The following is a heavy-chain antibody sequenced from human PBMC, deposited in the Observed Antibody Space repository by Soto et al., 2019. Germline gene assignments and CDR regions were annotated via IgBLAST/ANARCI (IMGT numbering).Heavy chain of an antibody. Sequence: GGSLRLSCSASGFTFSSYAMHWVRQAPGKGLEYVSAISSNGGSTYYADSVKGRFTISRDNSKNTLYLQMSSLRAEDTAVYYCVKVGPTHYYDSSGYYAFDIWGQGTMVTVSS. V-gene: IGHV3-64D*06. CDR2: ISSNGGST. CDR3: VKVGPTHYYDSSGYYAFDI. CDR1: GFTFSSYA. D-gene: IGHD3-22*01. J-gene: IGHJ3*02.